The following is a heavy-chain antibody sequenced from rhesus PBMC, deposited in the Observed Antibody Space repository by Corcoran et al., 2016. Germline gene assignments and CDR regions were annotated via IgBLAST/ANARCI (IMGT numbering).Heavy chain of an antibody. D-gene: IGHD6-25*01. V-gene: IGHV4-147*01. J-gene: IGHJ2*01. CDR3: ARSPQYRGSWNDWYFDL. Sequence: QVQLQESGPGQVKPSETLSLTCALSGGSISSNYWRWIPPSPGKGLEWIGYIHGGSGNISYNPYLKSRGTISTDKSNNQFALKLSSVTAADTAVYYGARSPQYRGSWNDWYFDLGGPGTPITISS. CDR1: GGSISSNY. CDR2: IHGGSGNI.